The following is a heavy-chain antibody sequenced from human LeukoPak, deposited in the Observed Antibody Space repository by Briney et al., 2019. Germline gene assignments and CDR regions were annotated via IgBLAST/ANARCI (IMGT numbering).Heavy chain of an antibody. D-gene: IGHD1-26*01. Sequence: PGGSLRLSCAASGFTFSSYAMSWVRQAPGKGLEGVSGISWNSGSIGYADSVKGRFTISRDNAKNSLYLQMNSLRAEDTALYYCAKDIVGATAAAFDIWGQGTMVTVSS. CDR1: GFTFSSYA. CDR3: AKDIVGATAAAFDI. J-gene: IGHJ3*02. V-gene: IGHV3-9*01. CDR2: ISWNSGSI.